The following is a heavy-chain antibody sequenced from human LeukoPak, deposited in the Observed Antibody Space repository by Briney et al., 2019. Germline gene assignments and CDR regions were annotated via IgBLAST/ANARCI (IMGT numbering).Heavy chain of an antibody. CDR1: GYTLTGYY. CDR3: ARDGYGDYLEYFDS. J-gene: IGHJ4*02. CDR2: INPNSGGT. V-gene: IGHV1-2*02. Sequence: ASVNVSCKASGYTLTGYYMHWVRQAPGQGLEWMGWINPNSGGTNYAQKFQGGVTMTRDTSISTAYMELSRLRSDDTAVYYCARDGYGDYLEYFDSWGQGTLVTVSS. D-gene: IGHD4-17*01.